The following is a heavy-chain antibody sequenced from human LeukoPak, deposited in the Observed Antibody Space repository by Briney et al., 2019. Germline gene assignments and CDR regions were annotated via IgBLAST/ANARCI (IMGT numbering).Heavy chain of an antibody. CDR3: ARGTTVTTANWFDP. Sequence: PQTLSLTCTVSGGSISSGDYYWSWIRQPPGKGLEWIGYIYYSGSTYYNPSLKSRVTISVDTSKNQFSLKLSSVTAADTAVYYCARGTTVTTANWFDPWGQGTLVTVSS. CDR1: GGSISSGDYY. D-gene: IGHD4-11*01. CDR2: IYYSGST. V-gene: IGHV4-30-4*08. J-gene: IGHJ5*02.